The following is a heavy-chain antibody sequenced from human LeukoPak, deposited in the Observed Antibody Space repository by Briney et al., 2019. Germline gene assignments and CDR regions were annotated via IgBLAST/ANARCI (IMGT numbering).Heavy chain of an antibody. CDR3: ARGRKPYDSSGYSSFDY. D-gene: IGHD3-22*01. Sequence: SETLSLTCTVSGGSISSYYWSWIGQPPGKGLEWIGYIYYSGSTYYNPSLKSRVTISVDTSNNQFSLKLSSVTAADTAVYYCARGRKPYDSSGYSSFDYWGQGTLVTVSS. J-gene: IGHJ4*02. CDR2: IYYSGST. V-gene: IGHV4-59*04. CDR1: GGSISSYY.